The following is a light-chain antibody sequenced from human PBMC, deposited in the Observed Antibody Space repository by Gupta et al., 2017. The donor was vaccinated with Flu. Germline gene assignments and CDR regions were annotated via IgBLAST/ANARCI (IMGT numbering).Light chain of an antibody. CDR3: QAWDSGTVV. CDR2: QDT. J-gene: IGLJ2*01. CDR1: KLGEKY. Sequence: SYDLTQPASVSVSPGQTASITCSGDKLGEKYACWYQRRPGQSPVLVIYQDTKRPSAIPERFSCSNSGTTATLTIRGTQARDDDDYYCQAWDSGTVVFGGGTKLTVL. V-gene: IGLV3-1*01.